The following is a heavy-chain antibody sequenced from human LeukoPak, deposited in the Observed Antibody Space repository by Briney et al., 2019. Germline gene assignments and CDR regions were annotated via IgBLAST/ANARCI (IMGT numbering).Heavy chain of an antibody. CDR3: ARDRQWLVDH. J-gene: IGHJ5*02. CDR1: GDSISSYY. Sequence: SETLSLTCTVPGDSISSYYWSWIRQPAGKGLERIGRVYVTGSTNLNPALQSRVTMSVDTSKNQFSLKLTSVTAADTAVYYCARDRQWLVDHWGQGTLVTVSS. V-gene: IGHV4-4*07. CDR2: VYVTGST. D-gene: IGHD6-19*01.